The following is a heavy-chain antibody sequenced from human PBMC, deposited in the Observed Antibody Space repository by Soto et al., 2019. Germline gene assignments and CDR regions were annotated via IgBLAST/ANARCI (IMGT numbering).Heavy chain of an antibody. Sequence: QVHLQQWGAGLLKPSETLSLTCAVYGGSFSGYYWSWIRQPPGKGLEWMGEINHSGSTNYNPSLKSRVSISVGTSNNLFSLKLSSVTAADTAVYYCARGRGDGYNQHWYFDLWGRGTLVTVSS. D-gene: IGHD3-10*01. J-gene: IGHJ2*01. CDR2: INHSGST. CDR1: GGSFSGYY. CDR3: ARGRGDGYNQHWYFDL. V-gene: IGHV4-34*01.